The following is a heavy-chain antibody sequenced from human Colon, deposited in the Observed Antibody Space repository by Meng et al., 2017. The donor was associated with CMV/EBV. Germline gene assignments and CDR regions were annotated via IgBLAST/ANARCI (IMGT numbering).Heavy chain of an antibody. Sequence: GESLKISCAASGFTFSNYAMSWVRQAPGKGLEWVSVIYGGVNTINYADSVKGRSTISRDNSKNTLYLQMNSLRAEDTAVYYCARGWAGQITAGDHWGQGTLVTVSS. V-gene: IGHV3-23*03. CDR3: ARGWAGQITAGDH. CDR1: GFTFSNYA. CDR2: IYGGVNTI. J-gene: IGHJ4*02. D-gene: IGHD6-13*01.